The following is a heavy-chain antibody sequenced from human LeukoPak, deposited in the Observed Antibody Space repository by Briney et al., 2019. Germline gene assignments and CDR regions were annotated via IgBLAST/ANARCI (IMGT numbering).Heavy chain of an antibody. CDR3: ARGTYYDSSPRAFDV. Sequence: PGGSLRLSCAASGFTFNTYWMSWVRQAPGKGLEWVANIKQDGSEKYYVDSVKGRFTISRDNAKNSVYLQMNSLRAEDTAVYYCARGTYYDSSPRAFDVWGQGTMVSVSS. J-gene: IGHJ3*01. V-gene: IGHV3-7*01. D-gene: IGHD3-3*01. CDR2: IKQDGSEK. CDR1: GFTFNTYW.